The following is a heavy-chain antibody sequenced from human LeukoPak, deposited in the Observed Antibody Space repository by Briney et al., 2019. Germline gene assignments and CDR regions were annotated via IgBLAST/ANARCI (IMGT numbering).Heavy chain of an antibody. Sequence: PGGSLRLSCAASGFTFSSYWTSWVRQAPGKGLEWVANIKQDGSEKYYVDSVKGRFTISRDNAKNSVFLQMSSLRVEDTAVYYCARVGSSWNGGGYWGQGTLVTVSS. J-gene: IGHJ4*02. D-gene: IGHD6-13*01. CDR2: IKQDGSEK. CDR3: ARVGSSWNGGGY. CDR1: GFTFSSYW. V-gene: IGHV3-7*01.